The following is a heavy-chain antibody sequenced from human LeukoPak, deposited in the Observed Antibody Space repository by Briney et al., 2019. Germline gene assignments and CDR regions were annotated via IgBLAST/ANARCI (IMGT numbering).Heavy chain of an antibody. CDR1: GFTFSSYW. Sequence: GGSLRLSCAASGFTFSSYWMSWVRQAPGKGLEWVAYIKQDVTEKYYVDSVKGRFSISRDNAKNSLYLQMNSLRAEDTAVYYCARASPERGYSYGPLDNYFDYWGQGTLVTVSS. V-gene: IGHV3-7*01. J-gene: IGHJ4*02. D-gene: IGHD5-18*01. CDR3: ARASPERGYSYGPLDNYFDY. CDR2: IKQDVTEK.